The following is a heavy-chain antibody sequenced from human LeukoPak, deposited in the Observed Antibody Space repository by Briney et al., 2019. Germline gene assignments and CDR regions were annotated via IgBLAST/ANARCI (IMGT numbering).Heavy chain of an antibody. V-gene: IGHV1-8*01. CDR2: MNPNSGNT. CDR3: ARNPISVFGVVIQAFGY. D-gene: IGHD3-3*01. J-gene: IGHJ4*02. Sequence: ASVKVSCKASGYTFTSYDINWVRQATGQGLEWMGWMNPNSGNTGYAQKFQGRVTMTRNTSISTAYMELSSLRSEDTAVYYCARNPISVFGVVIQAFGYLGQGTLVTVSS. CDR1: GYTFTSYD.